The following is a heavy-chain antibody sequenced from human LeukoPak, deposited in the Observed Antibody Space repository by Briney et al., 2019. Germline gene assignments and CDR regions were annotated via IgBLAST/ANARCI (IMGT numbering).Heavy chain of an antibody. Sequence: GGSLRLSCAASGFTFSSYWMHWVRQAPGKGLVWVSRITGDGTNTIYADSVKGRFTIYRDNAKTTLYLHMNSLRAEDTAVYYCARGWGSPDYWGQGTLVTVSS. CDR1: GFTFSSYW. V-gene: IGHV3-74*01. D-gene: IGHD7-27*01. CDR2: ITGDGTNT. J-gene: IGHJ4*02. CDR3: ARGWGSPDY.